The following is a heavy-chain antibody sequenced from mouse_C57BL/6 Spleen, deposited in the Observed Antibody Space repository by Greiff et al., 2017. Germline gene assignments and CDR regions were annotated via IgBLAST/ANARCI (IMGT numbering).Heavy chain of an antibody. CDR1: GYTFTSYW. Sequence: VQLQQPGAELVKPGASVKLSCKASGYTFTSYWMQWVKQRPGQGLEWIGEIDPSDSYTNYHQKFKGKATLTVDTSSSTAYMQLSSLTSEDSAVYYCARRPGDYYGSRGAMDYWGQGTSVTVSS. D-gene: IGHD1-1*01. V-gene: IGHV1-50*01. J-gene: IGHJ4*01. CDR3: ARRPGDYYGSRGAMDY. CDR2: IDPSDSYT.